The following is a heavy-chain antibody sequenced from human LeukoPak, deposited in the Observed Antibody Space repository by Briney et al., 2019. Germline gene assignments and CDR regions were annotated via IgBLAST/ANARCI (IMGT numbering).Heavy chain of an antibody. J-gene: IGHJ4*02. Sequence: PGGSLRLSCAASGFTLSSYWMSWVRQVPGKGLERVANINQDGSAKYYVDSVKGRFTISRDNAKNSLYLQMNSLRAEDTAVYYCARDAPGLGIDYWGQGTLVTVSS. CDR1: GFTLSSYW. V-gene: IGHV3-7*01. D-gene: IGHD7-27*01. CDR3: ARDAPGLGIDY. CDR2: INQDGSAK.